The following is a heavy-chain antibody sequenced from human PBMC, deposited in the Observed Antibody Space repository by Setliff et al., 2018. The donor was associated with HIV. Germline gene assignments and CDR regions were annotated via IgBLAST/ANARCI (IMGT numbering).Heavy chain of an antibody. D-gene: IGHD3-10*01. Sequence: GGSLRLSCAASGFPFSSYSMNWFRQAPGKGLEWVSYISGSSGSIYHADSVKGRFTVSRDNAKNSLYMQMNHLRVEDAAVYYCAGVRGYLDLWGRGTLVTVSS. CDR3: AGVRGYLDL. J-gene: IGHJ2*01. CDR1: GFPFSSYS. V-gene: IGHV3-48*01. CDR2: ISGSSGSI.